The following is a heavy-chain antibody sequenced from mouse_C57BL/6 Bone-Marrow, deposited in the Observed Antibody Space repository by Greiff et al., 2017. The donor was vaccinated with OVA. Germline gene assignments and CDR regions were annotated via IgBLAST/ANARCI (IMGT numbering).Heavy chain of an antibody. CDR1: GYTFTSYW. J-gene: IGHJ4*01. V-gene: IGHV1-69*01. CDR2: IDPSDSYT. Sequence: QVQLQQPGAELVMPGASVKLSCKASGYTFTSYWMHWVKQRPGQGLEWIGEIDPSDSYTNYNQKFKGKSTLTVDKSSSTAYMQLSSLTSEDSAVYYCKIIRNYAMDYWCQGTSVPVSS. CDR3: KIIRNYAMDY.